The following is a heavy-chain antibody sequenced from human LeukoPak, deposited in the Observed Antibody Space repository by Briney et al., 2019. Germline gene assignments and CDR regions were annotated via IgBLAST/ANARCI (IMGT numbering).Heavy chain of an antibody. V-gene: IGHV4-34*01. CDR1: GGSFSAYY. D-gene: IGHD3-10*01. J-gene: IGHJ5*02. Sequence: SETLSLTCAVYGGSFSAYYWSWIRQTPGKGLEWIGEINHSGSTNYKSSLKSRVTISVDTSKKQFSLKLSSVTAADTAVYYCARDSGTTGEVKFDPWGQGTLVTVSS. CDR3: ARDSGTTGEVKFDP. CDR2: INHSGST.